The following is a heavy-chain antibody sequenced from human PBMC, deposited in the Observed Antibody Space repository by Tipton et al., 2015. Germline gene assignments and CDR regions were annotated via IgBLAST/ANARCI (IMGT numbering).Heavy chain of an antibody. Sequence: GLVKPSETLSLTCAVSGGSITTNSYHWGWVRQPPGKGLEWIGSISHSGNTYYNPSLKSRVTISVDTSKNQFSLKLTSVTAADTAVYYCARHKDSGTYPLDYWGQGTLVTVSS. CDR2: ISHSGNT. CDR3: ARHKDSGTYPLDY. V-gene: IGHV4-39*01. J-gene: IGHJ4*02. CDR1: GGSITTNSYH. D-gene: IGHD3-10*01.